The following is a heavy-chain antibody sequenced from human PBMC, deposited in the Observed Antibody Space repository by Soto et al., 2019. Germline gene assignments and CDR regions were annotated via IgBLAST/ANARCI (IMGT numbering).Heavy chain of an antibody. V-gene: IGHV3-15*01. J-gene: IGHJ4*02. D-gene: IGHD2-21*01. CDR3: GVGRAVVGFGAFDN. CDR1: GFDFPYAW. Sequence: EVQVVESGGGFVKPGGSLTLSCAASGFDFPYAWLSWVRQSPGKGLEWVGLVKSATSGGTTEFAAPVKGRFTISRDDARHTVFLQMSRLRTEDTASYYCGVGRAVVGFGAFDNGGQGSPVIVSS. CDR2: VKSATSGGTT.